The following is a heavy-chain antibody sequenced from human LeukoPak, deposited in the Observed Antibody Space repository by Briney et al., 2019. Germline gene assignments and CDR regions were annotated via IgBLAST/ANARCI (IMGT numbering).Heavy chain of an antibody. D-gene: IGHD3-10*02. V-gene: IGHV4-4*02. CDR3: AREGCFYRPLDY. J-gene: IGHJ4*02. Sequence: SETLSLTCDVSGFSVTSINWWTWVRQPAGKGLEWIGLVHLDGSTNYNPSVKSRLIMSVDLPKNHLSLKLTSLTAADPAVYYCAREGCFYRPLDYSGQGTLVTVSS. CDR1: GFSVTSINW. CDR2: VHLDGST.